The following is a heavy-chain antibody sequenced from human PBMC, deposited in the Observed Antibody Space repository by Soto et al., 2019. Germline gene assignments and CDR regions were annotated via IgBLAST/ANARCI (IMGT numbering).Heavy chain of an antibody. CDR1: GFTFSSYG. CDR2: IWYDGSNK. Sequence: QVQLVESGGGVVQPGRSLRLSCAASGFTFSSYGMHWVRQAPGEGLEWVAVIWYDGSNKYYADSVKGRFTISRDNSKNTLYLQMNSLRAEDTAVYYCARAYYDSSGYGYFDYWGQGTLVTVSS. D-gene: IGHD3-22*01. J-gene: IGHJ4*02. V-gene: IGHV3-33*01. CDR3: ARAYYDSSGYGYFDY.